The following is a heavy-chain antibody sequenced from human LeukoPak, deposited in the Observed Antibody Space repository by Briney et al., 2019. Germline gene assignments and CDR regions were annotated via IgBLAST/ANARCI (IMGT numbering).Heavy chain of an antibody. Sequence: AGGSLRLSCAASGFTFSSYGMHWVRQAPGKGLEWVAVISYDGSNKYYADSVKGRFTISRDNSKNTLYLQMNSLRAEDTAVYYCAKDSHSWSRDYWGQGTLVTVSS. J-gene: IGHJ4*02. CDR3: AKDSHSWSRDY. V-gene: IGHV3-30*18. CDR2: ISYDGSNK. CDR1: GFTFSSYG. D-gene: IGHD6-13*01.